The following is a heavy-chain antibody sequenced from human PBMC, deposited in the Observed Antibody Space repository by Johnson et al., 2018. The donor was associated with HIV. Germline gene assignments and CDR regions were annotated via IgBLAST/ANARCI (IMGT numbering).Heavy chain of an antibody. D-gene: IGHD6-19*01. Sequence: VQLVESGGGVVQPGRSLKLSCAASGFTFSGSAIHWVRQASGKGLEWVANIKQDGSEKYYVDSVKGRFTISRDTLKNTLYLQMNSLRAEDTAVYYSGKDRAVAGKGHDALDIWGQGTMVTVSS. CDR1: GFTFSGSA. CDR2: IKQDGSEK. J-gene: IGHJ3*02. V-gene: IGHV3-7*02. CDR3: GKDRAVAGKGHDALDI.